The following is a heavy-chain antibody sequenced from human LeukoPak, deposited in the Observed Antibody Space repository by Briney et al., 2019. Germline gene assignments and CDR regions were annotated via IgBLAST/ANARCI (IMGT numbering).Heavy chain of an antibody. V-gene: IGHV1-69*05. J-gene: IGHJ6*03. CDR3: ARGDSRGDYYYYMDV. Sequence: SVKVSCKASGGTFSSYAISWVRQAPGQGLEWMGGIIPIFGTANYAQKFQGRVTITTDESTSTAYMELSSLRSEDTAVYYCARGDSRGDYYYYMDVWGKGTTVTVSS. CDR2: IIPIFGTA. D-gene: IGHD2-21*02. CDR1: GGTFSSYA.